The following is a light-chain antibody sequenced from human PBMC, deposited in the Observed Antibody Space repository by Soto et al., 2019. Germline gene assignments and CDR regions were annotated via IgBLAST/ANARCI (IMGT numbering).Light chain of an antibody. CDR3: QQYSSSPRGVT. Sequence: EIVLTQSPDTLSLSPGERATLSCRASQSVSTNYLAWYQQKPGQAPRLLIGATSSRATGIPDRFSGSGSGADFTFTITRLVPEDFAVYFGQQYSSSPRGVTFGGGTKVEIK. J-gene: IGKJ4*01. CDR1: QSVSTNY. CDR2: ATS. V-gene: IGKV3-20*01.